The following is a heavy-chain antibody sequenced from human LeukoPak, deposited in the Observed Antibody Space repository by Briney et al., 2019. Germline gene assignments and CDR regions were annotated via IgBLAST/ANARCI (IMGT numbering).Heavy chain of an antibody. CDR1: GFVVSTNY. CDR3: ARQISAITTFVY. D-gene: IGHD3-22*01. J-gene: IGHJ4*02. Sequence: GGPLRLSCAASGFVVSTNYMSWVRQAPGKGLEWVSAIYANGVTYYADSVKGRFTTSRDNSKNTVYLQMDSLRADDTAVYYCARQISAITTFVYWGPGTQVTVSS. V-gene: IGHV3-66*04. CDR2: IYANGVT.